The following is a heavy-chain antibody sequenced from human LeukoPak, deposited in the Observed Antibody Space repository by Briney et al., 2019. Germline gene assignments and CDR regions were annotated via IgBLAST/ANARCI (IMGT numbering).Heavy chain of an antibody. J-gene: IGHJ4*02. Sequence: GGSLRLSCAASGFTFSSYAMSWVRQAPGKGLEWVSVIYSGGSTYYADSVKGRFTISRDNSKNTLYLQMNSLRAEDTAVYYCARGLVTACDYWGQGTLVTVSS. CDR2: IYSGGST. D-gene: IGHD6-19*01. V-gene: IGHV3-66*02. CDR1: GFTFSSYA. CDR3: ARGLVTACDY.